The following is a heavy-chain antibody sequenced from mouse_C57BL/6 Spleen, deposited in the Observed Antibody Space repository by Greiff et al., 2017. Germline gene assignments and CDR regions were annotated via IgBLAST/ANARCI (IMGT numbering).Heavy chain of an antibody. CDR2: ISTYYGDA. Sequence: QVQLQQSGPELVRPGVSVKISCKGSGYTFTDYAMHWVKQSHAKSLEWIGVISTYYGDASYNQKFKDKGTMTVDKSSSTASMELARLTSEDSAVYYCDPGTGYYSYWGQGTLVTVSA. CDR1: GYTFTDYA. J-gene: IGHJ3*01. CDR3: DPGTGYYSY. V-gene: IGHV1-67*01. D-gene: IGHD2-3*01.